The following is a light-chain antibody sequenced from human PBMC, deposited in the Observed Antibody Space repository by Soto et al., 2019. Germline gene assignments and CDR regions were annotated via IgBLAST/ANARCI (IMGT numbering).Light chain of an antibody. CDR3: QSLGTGIQV. V-gene: IGLV4-69*01. CDR2: INYDGTH. Sequence: QSVLTQSPSASASLGASVKLTCTLSGGYSTYAIAWHQQQSEKGPRFLMKINYDGTHSKGDGFFDRFSGSSSGAERHLTISSLQSEDEADYYCQSLGTGIQVFGGGTKLTVL. CDR1: GGYSTYA. J-gene: IGLJ3*02.